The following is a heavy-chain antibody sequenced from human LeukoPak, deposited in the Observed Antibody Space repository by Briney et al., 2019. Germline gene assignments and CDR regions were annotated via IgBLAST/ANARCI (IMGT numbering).Heavy chain of an antibody. J-gene: IGHJ4*02. V-gene: IGHV3-7*04. CDR2: IKEDGSQK. CDR3: ARDRGWLQFDY. D-gene: IGHD5-24*01. Sequence: AGGSLRLSCAASGFTFSTSWMNWVRQAPGKGLELAANIKEDGSQKYYVDSVEGRFTISRDNAKNSLYLQMTSLRAEDTAVYYCARDRGWLQFDYWGQGTLVTVSS. CDR1: GFTFSTSW.